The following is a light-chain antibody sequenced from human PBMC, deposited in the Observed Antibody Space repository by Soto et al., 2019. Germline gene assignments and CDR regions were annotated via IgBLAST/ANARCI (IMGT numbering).Light chain of an antibody. CDR2: GAS. CDR1: QNINTK. J-gene: IGKJ1*01. V-gene: IGKV3-15*01. Sequence: EILMTQSPSTLSVSPGERCTLSFMASQNINTKLAWYQQKPGQTPRLLISGASTRATEFPTRFSGDGSGTEFTLSVSSLQSEDFAVYYCQQYNSSPRTFGQGTKVDIK. CDR3: QQYNSSPRT.